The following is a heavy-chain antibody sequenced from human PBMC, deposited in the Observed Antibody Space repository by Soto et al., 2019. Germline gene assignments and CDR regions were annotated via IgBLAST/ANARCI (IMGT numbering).Heavy chain of an antibody. J-gene: IGHJ6*02. Sequence: ASVKVSCKASGYTFTGYYMHWVRQAPGQVLEWMGWINPNSGGTNYAQKFQGWVTMTRDTSISTAYMELSRLRSDDTAVYYCARSKRITIFGVVIRPYYYYGMDVWGQGTTVTVSS. D-gene: IGHD3-3*01. V-gene: IGHV1-2*04. CDR2: INPNSGGT. CDR3: ARSKRITIFGVVIRPYYYYGMDV. CDR1: GYTFTGYY.